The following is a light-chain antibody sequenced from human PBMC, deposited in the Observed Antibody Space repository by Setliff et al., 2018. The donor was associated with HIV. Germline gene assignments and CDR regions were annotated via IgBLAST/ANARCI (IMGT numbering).Light chain of an antibody. J-gene: IGLJ1*01. CDR3: SSYAGSNNRYV. CDR1: NSDVGGYNL. CDR2: EVS. V-gene: IGLV2-8*01. Sequence: QSALTQPASVSGSPGQSITISCTGTNSDVGGYNLVSWYQQHSGKAPKLMIYEVSKRPSGVPDRFSGSKSGNTASLTVSGLQAEDEADYYCSSYAGSNNRYVFGTGTKVTVL.